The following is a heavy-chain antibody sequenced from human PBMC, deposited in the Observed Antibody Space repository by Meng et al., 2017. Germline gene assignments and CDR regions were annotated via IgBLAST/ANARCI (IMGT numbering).Heavy chain of an antibody. D-gene: IGHD6-19*01. J-gene: IGHJ4*02. CDR1: GGSISSVDW. Sequence: GQLQGSGPGLVKPSGTPSLSCVVSGGSISSVDWWSWVRQPPGKGLEWIGEIYHGGNTNYNPSLKSRVTISIDKSKNQFSLKLSSVTAADTAVYYCASWIYSCGWQWGQGTLVTVSS. CDR3: ASWIYSCGWQ. CDR2: IYHGGNT. V-gene: IGHV4/OR15-8*02.